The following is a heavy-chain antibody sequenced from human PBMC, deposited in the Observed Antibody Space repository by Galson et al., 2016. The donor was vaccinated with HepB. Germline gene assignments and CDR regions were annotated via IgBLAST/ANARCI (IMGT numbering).Heavy chain of an antibody. CDR2: ICYGCYSGST. D-gene: IGHD1-26*01. CDR3: ARSLEWEHATLFEI. V-gene: IGHV4-39*01. CDR1: GGSFSSTKHF. J-gene: IGHJ4*02. Sequence: SETLSLTCTVSGGSFSSTKHFWGWVRQPPGKGLESIGSICYGCYSGSTYYNPSLKSRVSISVDSSKTHFSLRLSSVTAADTAVYYCARSLEWEHATLFEIWGQGTLVTVSS.